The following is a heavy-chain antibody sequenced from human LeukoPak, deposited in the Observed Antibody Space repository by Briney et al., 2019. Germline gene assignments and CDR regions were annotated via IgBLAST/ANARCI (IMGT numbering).Heavy chain of an antibody. D-gene: IGHD3-10*01. V-gene: IGHV3-53*01. CDR3: ARNKGVYGSGSYDN. Sequence: GGSLRLSCAAPGYTVSTNYMSWVRQAPGKGLEWVSIIYTDGTTKYADSVKGRFTISRDNSKNTLYLQMNSVRAGDTAVYHCARNKGVYGSGSYDNWGPGTLLTVSS. CDR2: IYTDGTT. CDR1: GYTVSTNY. J-gene: IGHJ4*02.